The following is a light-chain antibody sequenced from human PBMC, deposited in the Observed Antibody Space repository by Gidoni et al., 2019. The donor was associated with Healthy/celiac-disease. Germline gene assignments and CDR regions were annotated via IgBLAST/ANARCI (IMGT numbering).Light chain of an antibody. J-gene: IGLJ2*01. CDR3: NSRDSSGNNVV. Sequence: SSELTQDPAVSVALGQTVRITCQGDSLRSYYASWYQQKPGQAPVRVIYGKNNRPSGIPYRFSGSSSGNTASLTITGAQAEDEADYYCNSRDSSGNNVVFGGGTKLPGL. V-gene: IGLV3-19*01. CDR2: GKN. CDR1: SLRSYY.